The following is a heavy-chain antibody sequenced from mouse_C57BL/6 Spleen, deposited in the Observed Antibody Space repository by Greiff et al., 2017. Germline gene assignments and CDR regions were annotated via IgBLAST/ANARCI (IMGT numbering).Heavy chain of an antibody. V-gene: IGHV5-9*01. D-gene: IGHD3-2*02. CDR3: ARHDSSGPYFDY. CDR2: ISGGGGNT. Sequence: DVKLVESGGGLVKPGGSLKLSCAASGFTFSSYTMSWVRQTPEKRLEWVATISGGGGNTYYPDSVKGRFTISRDNAKNTLYLQMSSLRSEDAALYYCARHDSSGPYFDYWGQGTTLTVSS. J-gene: IGHJ2*01. CDR1: GFTFSSYT.